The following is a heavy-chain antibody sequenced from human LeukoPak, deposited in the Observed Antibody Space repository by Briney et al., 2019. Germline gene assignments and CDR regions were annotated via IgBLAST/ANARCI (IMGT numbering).Heavy chain of an antibody. J-gene: IGHJ4*02. D-gene: IGHD5-24*01. CDR3: ARSHLGTITGGPFNY. V-gene: IGHV1-18*01. CDR2: ISGYQGST. Sequence: ASVTVSCKASGYTFTNYGITWVRNAPGQGLEWMGWISGYQGSTKYAQNFQGRVTMTIDTSTSKAYIVLRSLRSDDTGIYFCARSHLGTITGGPFNYWGQGTLVAVSS. CDR1: GYTFTNYG.